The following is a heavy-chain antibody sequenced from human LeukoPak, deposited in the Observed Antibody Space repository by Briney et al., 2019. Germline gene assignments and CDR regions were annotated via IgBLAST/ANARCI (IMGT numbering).Heavy chain of an antibody. CDR2: ISSSSSSI. Sequence: PGGSLRLSCAASGFTFSSYSMNWVRQAPGKGLEWVSYISSSSSSIYYADSVKGRFTISRDNAKNSLYLQMNSLRAEDTAVYYCARGRWEGYCSSTSCYGFDYWGQGTLVTVSS. D-gene: IGHD2-2*01. CDR3: ARGRWEGYCSSTSCYGFDY. J-gene: IGHJ4*02. CDR1: GFTFSSYS. V-gene: IGHV3-48*01.